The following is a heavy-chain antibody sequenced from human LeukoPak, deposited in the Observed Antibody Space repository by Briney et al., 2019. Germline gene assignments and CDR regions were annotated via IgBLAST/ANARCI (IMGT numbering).Heavy chain of an antibody. J-gene: IGHJ5*02. CDR1: GGSFSGYY. CDR3: ARGQLDCSGGSCYSDWFDP. Sequence: SETLSLTCAVYGGSFSGYYWSWLRQPPGKGLEWIGEINHSGSTNYNPSLKSRVTISVDTSKNQFSLKLSSVTAADTAVYYCARGQLDCSGGSCYSDWFDPWGQGTLVTVSS. CDR2: INHSGST. V-gene: IGHV4-34*01. D-gene: IGHD2-15*01.